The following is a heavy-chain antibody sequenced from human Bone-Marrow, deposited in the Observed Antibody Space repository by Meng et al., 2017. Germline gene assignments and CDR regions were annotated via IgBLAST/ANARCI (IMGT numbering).Heavy chain of an antibody. V-gene: IGHV3-73*01. D-gene: IGHD2-21*01. Sequence: GKSLKISCAASGFRFRDFAIHWVRQSPGKGLEWVGRIRTKANSYAALFAPAVKGRFTVSRDDSENTAYLQMSRLQTEDTAMYFCTRRIPGTFYFDFWGQGTLVTVSS. J-gene: IGHJ4*01. CDR2: IRTKANSYAA. CDR1: GFRFRDFA. CDR3: TRRIPGTFYFDF.